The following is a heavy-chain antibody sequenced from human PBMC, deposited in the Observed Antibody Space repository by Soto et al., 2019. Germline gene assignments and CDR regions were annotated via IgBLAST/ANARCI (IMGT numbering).Heavy chain of an antibody. CDR3: ARESYKVISDGMDV. V-gene: IGHV1-2*02. D-gene: IGHD2-21*01. CDR2: INPQTGGT. CDR1: GYTFTGYY. J-gene: IGHJ6*02. Sequence: ASVKVSCKASGYTFTGYYIHWVREAPGQGLEWMGWINPQTGGTSYGQKFQGRVTLSRDTSINTAYLELSRLRFDDAAVYFCARESYKVISDGMDVWGQGTTVTVSS.